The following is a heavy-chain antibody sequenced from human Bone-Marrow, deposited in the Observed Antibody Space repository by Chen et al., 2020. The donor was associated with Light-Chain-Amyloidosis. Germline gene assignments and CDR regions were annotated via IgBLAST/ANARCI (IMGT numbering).Heavy chain of an antibody. CDR2: ISESGSNT. V-gene: IGHV3-23*01. Sequence: EVRLLESGGDLVQPGESLRLSCVASGFSFKDHAMNWVRQAPGQGLEWDSSISESGSNTDYIDSVRGRFTISRDNYNNILFLQLRSLRVEDTAVYYCAKQYLIGGWGQGTLITVSS. J-gene: IGHJ4*02. D-gene: IGHD2-2*02. CDR3: AKQYLIGG. CDR1: GFSFKDHA.